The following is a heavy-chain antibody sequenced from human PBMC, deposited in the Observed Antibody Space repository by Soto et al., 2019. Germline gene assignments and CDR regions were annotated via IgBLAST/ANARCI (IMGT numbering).Heavy chain of an antibody. J-gene: IGHJ4*02. CDR2: INHSGIT. D-gene: IGHD3-22*01. CDR3: ARMYYYDTSGYHFDGGDY. V-gene: IGHV4-34*01. Sequence: PSETLSLTCAVYGGSFSGYYWSWIRQPPGKGLEWVGEINHSGITNYNPSLKSRVTMSVDTSKKQFYLKLTSLTAADTAVYYCARMYYYDTSGYHFDGGDYWGQGTLVTAPQ. CDR1: GGSFSGYY.